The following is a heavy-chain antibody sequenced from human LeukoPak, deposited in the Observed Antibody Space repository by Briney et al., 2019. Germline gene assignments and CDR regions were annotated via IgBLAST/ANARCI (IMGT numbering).Heavy chain of an antibody. J-gene: IGHJ4*02. D-gene: IGHD2-15*01. CDR1: GFTFSSYS. CDR2: ISSVSSII. V-gene: IGHV3-48*04. CDR3: GKTTVGYSSGRYPGWPVDY. Sequence: GGSLRLSCAASGFTFSSYSMHWVRQAPGKGLEWVSYISSVSSIIYYADSVKGRFTISRDNSKNTVYLQLDSLRVEDTAVYYCGKTTVGYSSGRYPGWPVDYWGQGALVTVSS.